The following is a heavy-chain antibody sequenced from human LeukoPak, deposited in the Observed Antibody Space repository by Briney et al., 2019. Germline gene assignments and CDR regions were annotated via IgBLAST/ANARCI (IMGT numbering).Heavy chain of an antibody. CDR2: IYGGGST. V-gene: IGHV3-66*01. CDR3: ARVTAYYYDSSGYSFDY. D-gene: IGHD3-22*01. CDR1: GFTVSSNY. J-gene: IGHJ4*02. Sequence: GGSLRLSCAASGFTVSSNYMSWVRQAPGKGLEWVSVIYGGGSTYYADSVKGRFTISRDNSKNTLYLQMNSLRAEDTAVYYCARVTAYYYDSSGYSFDYWGQGTLVTVSS.